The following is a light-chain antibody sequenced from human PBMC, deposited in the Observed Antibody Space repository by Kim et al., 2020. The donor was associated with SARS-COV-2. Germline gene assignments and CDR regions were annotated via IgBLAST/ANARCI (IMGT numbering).Light chain of an antibody. CDR2: DVS. J-gene: IGLJ2*01. V-gene: IGLV2-14*03. Sequence: QSVLTQPASVSGSPGQSITISCTGTSSDVGGYNYLSWYQQHPGKAPKLMIYDVSNRPSGVSNRFSGSKSGNTASLTISGLQAEDEADYYCSSYTSSSTLLFGGGTQLTVL. CDR1: SSDVGGYNY. CDR3: SSYTSSSTLL.